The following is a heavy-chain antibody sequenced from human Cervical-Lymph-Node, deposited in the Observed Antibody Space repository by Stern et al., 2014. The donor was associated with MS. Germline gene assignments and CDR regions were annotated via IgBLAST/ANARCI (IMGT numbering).Heavy chain of an antibody. CDR3: SRDADGYSLVFGY. CDR1: GGSIRNAEYY. Sequence: QLQLQESGPGLVKPSQALSLTCAVTGGSIRNAEYYWSWIRQSPGKGLEWIGYIHNSGTTYYNPSLKSRVPISVDTSKNQFSLKLRSVTAADTAVYYCSRDADGYSLVFGYWGRGTLVTVSS. J-gene: IGHJ4*02. CDR2: IHNSGTT. D-gene: IGHD5-24*01. V-gene: IGHV4-30-4*01.